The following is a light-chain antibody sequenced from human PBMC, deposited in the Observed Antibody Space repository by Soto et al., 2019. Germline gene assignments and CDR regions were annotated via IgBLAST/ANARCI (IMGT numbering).Light chain of an antibody. CDR3: QQYNNWAYT. Sequence: IVMTQSPATLSVSPGERATLSCRARQSVSSNLAWSQPTPGQAPRLLIYGASTRATAIPASFSGSRSGTEFTLTISSLQSEDFAVYYCQQYNNWAYTFGQGTKLEIK. J-gene: IGKJ2*01. CDR2: GAS. CDR1: QSVSSN. V-gene: IGKV3-15*01.